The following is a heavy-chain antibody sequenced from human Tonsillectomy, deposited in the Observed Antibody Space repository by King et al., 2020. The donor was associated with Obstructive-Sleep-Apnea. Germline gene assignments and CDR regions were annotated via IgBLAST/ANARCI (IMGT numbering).Heavy chain of an antibody. CDR2: IYSGGST. CDR3: ASDSYGYIAFDI. D-gene: IGHD5-18*01. J-gene: IGHJ3*02. V-gene: IGHV3-66*01. Sequence: VQLVESGGGLVQPGGSLRLSCAASGFTVSSNYMSWVRQAPGKGLEWVSVIYSGGSTYYADSAKGRFTISRDNSKNTLYLQMNSLRAEDTAVYYCASDSYGYIAFDIWGQGTMVTVSS. CDR1: GFTVSSNY.